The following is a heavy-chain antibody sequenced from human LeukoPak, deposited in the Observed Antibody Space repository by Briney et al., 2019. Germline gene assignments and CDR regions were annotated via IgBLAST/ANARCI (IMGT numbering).Heavy chain of an antibody. CDR2: IIPIFGTA. CDR1: GGTFSSYA. Sequence: SVKVSCKASGGTFSSYAISWVRQAPGQGLEWMGGIIPIFGTANYAQKFQGRVTITADESTSTAYMELSSLRSEDTAVYYCARALSLWSGYQPGDYWGQGTLVTVSS. CDR3: ARALSLWSGYQPGDY. J-gene: IGHJ4*02. V-gene: IGHV1-69*13. D-gene: IGHD3-3*01.